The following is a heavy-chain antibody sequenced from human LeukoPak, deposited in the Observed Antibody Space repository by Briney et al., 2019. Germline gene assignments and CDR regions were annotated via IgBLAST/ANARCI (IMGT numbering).Heavy chain of an antibody. J-gene: IGHJ1*01. CDR2: FDPEDGET. V-gene: IGHV1-24*01. CDR3: ATVGSGWYLYFQH. D-gene: IGHD6-19*01. Sequence: GASVKVSCKVSGYTLTELSMHWVRQTPGKGLEWMGGFDPEDGETIYAQKFQGRVTMTEDTSTDTAYMELSSLRSEDTAVYYCATVGSGWYLYFQHWGQGTLVTVSS. CDR1: GYTLTELS.